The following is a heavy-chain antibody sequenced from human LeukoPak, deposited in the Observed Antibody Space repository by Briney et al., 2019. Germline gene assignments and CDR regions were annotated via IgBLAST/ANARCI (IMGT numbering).Heavy chain of an antibody. CDR3: AATGAGRGWYFGELQT. CDR2: LSPSGTT. Sequence: SETLSLTCTVSGGSISSYYWSWIRQPPGKGLEWIGRLSPSGTTNYSPSLKNRVSVSGDTSKRQFSLSLRSVTAADTAMYYCAATGAGRGWYFGELQTWGQGILVAVS. J-gene: IGHJ5*02. D-gene: IGHD6-19*01. V-gene: IGHV4-4*07. CDR1: GGSISSYY.